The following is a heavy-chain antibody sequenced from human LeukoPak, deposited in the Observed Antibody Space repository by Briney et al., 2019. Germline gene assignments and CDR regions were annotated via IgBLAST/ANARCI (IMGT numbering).Heavy chain of an antibody. Sequence: ASVKVSCKTSGYTFSRHYIHWVRQAPGQGLEWLGIINTSGATTRYGQNFKGRVTATRDTSTSTVYMEMSSLDSEDTAVYYCARGLESSGWYGMDVWGQGTTIIVSS. J-gene: IGHJ6*02. V-gene: IGHV1-46*01. D-gene: IGHD6-19*01. CDR2: INTSGATT. CDR1: GYTFSRHY. CDR3: ARGLESSGWYGMDV.